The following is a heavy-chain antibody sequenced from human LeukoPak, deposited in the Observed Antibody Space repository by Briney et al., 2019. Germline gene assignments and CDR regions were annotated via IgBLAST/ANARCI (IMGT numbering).Heavy chain of an antibody. Sequence: GGPLRLSCAASGFTFSSFWMSWVRQAPGKGLEWVAVIKGDGSEKYYVDSVKGRFTISRDNAKSSLYLQMNSLRVDDTARYYCARGEDGHHFDHWGQGTLVTVSS. CDR2: IKGDGSEK. V-gene: IGHV3-7*01. CDR3: ARGEDGHHFDH. J-gene: IGHJ4*02. CDR1: GFTFSSFW. D-gene: IGHD5-24*01.